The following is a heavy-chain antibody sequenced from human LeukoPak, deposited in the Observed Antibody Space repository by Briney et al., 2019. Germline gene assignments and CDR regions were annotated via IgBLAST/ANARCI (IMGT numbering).Heavy chain of an antibody. V-gene: IGHV3-30*02. CDR3: ARDMEQVVSYPDY. CDR2: IHYDGYTT. CDR1: GFPLSTYG. D-gene: IGHD6-6*01. Sequence: GGSLRLSCVTSGFPLSTYGVHWVRQAPGSGLEWLAYIHYDGYTTNYADSVKGRFTISRDNAKNSLFLQMNSLRAEDTALYYCARDMEQVVSYPDYWGQGTLVTVSS. J-gene: IGHJ4*02.